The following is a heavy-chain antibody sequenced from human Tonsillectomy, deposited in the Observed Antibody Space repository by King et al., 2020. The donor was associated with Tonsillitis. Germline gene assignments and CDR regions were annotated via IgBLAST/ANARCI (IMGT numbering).Heavy chain of an antibody. J-gene: IGHJ3*01. CDR1: GFTFSSYA. CDR2: ISGSGAGT. D-gene: IGHD2-21*02. CDR3: AKDGSDCGGDCYPIDAFDF. Sequence: VQLVESGGGLVQPGGSLRLSCAASGFTFSSYAMSWVRQAPGKGLEWVSAISGSGAGTYYADSVKGRLTISRDNSKNTLYLQMNSLRAEDTAVYYCAKDGSDCGGDCYPIDAFDFWGQGTLVTVSS. V-gene: IGHV3-23*04.